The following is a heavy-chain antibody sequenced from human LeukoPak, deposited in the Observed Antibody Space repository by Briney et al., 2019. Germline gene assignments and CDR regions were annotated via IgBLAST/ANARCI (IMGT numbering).Heavy chain of an antibody. CDR2: IIPIFGTA. Sequence: SVKVSCKTSGGTFSSYAISWVRQAPGQGLEWMGGIIPIFGTANYAQKFQGRVTITADKSTSTAYMELSSLRSEDTAVYYCAREFTVTSGYYYYMDVWGKGTTVTVSS. CDR3: AREFTVTSGYYYYMDV. J-gene: IGHJ6*03. D-gene: IGHD4-17*01. V-gene: IGHV1-69*06. CDR1: GGTFSSYA.